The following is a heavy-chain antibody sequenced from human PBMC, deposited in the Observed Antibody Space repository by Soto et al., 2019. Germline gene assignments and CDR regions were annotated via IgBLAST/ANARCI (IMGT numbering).Heavy chain of an antibody. V-gene: IGHV4-34*01. CDR1: GGSFSGYY. D-gene: IGHD3-22*01. CDR2: INHSGST. Sequence: SETLSLTCAVYGGSFSGYYWSWIRQPPGKGLEWIGEINHSGSTNYNPSLKSRVTISVDTSKNQFSLNLSSVTAADTSVYYCARDRGSDYDIASGFDHYWGHGTLVTVSS. J-gene: IGHJ4*01. CDR3: ARDRGSDYDIASGFDHY.